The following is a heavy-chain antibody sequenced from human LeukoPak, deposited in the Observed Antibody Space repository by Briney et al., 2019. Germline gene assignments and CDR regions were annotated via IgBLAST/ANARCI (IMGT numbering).Heavy chain of an antibody. D-gene: IGHD2-15*01. CDR2: ISSSSSYI. J-gene: IGHJ4*02. Sequence: PGGSLRLSCVASGFTYSSYSMNWVRQAPGKGLEWVSSISSSSSYIYYADSVKGRFTISRDNAKKSLFLQMNSLSAEDTAIYYCARDSDVHCSGGSCTNFDYWGQGTLVTVSS. V-gene: IGHV3-21*01. CDR1: GFTYSSYS. CDR3: ARDSDVHCSGGSCTNFDY.